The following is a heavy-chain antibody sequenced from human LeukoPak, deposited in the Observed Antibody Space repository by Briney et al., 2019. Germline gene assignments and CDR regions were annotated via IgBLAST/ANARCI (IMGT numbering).Heavy chain of an antibody. CDR2: XSGXAGXX. CDR3: AKHLGAGSSGPFDY. J-gene: IGHJ4*02. V-gene: IGHV3-23*01. CDR1: GFTXSSCA. D-gene: IGHD6-25*01. Sequence: GGSLRLSCAASGFTXSSCAMSWVRQAPGXGXXXXXTXSGXAGXXXXXXXXXXXFTVSRDSSKNTLYLQMNSLRPEDTAIYYCAKHLGAGSSGPFDYWGQGTLLTVSS.